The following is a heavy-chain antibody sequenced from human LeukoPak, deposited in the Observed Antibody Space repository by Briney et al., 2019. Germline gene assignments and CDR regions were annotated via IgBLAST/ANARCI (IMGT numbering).Heavy chain of an antibody. CDR3: AKVAPPGPTTVNTGTHDY. CDR1: GFTFSNYA. J-gene: IGHJ4*02. Sequence: PGGSLRLSCAASGFTFSNYAMSWVRQAPGKGLEWVSAISGSGGITYYADSMKGRFTISRDNSKNTLYLQMNSLRAEDTAVYCCAKVAPPGPTTVNTGTHDYWGQGTLVTVSS. V-gene: IGHV3-23*01. D-gene: IGHD4-17*01. CDR2: ISGSGGIT.